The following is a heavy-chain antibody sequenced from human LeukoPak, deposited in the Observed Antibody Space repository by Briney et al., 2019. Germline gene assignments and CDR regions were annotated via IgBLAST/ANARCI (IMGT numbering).Heavy chain of an antibody. D-gene: IGHD2-15*01. V-gene: IGHV4-34*01. Sequence: SETLSLTCAVYGGSFSGYYWSWIRQPPGKGLEWIGEINHSGSTNYNPSLKRRVTISVDTSKNQFSLKLSSVTAADTAVYYCARNKLGYCSGGSCSGFDPWGQGTLVTVSS. J-gene: IGHJ5*02. CDR1: GGSFSGYY. CDR3: ARNKLGYCSGGSCSGFDP. CDR2: INHSGST.